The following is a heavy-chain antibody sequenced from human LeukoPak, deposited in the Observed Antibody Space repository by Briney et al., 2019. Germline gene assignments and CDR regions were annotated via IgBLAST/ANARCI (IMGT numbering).Heavy chain of an antibody. V-gene: IGHV3-21*01. CDR2: ISTSSSYI. CDR1: GFTFSSYR. J-gene: IGHJ6*03. Sequence: GGSLRLSCAASGFTFSSYRMNWVRQAPGKGLEWVSSISTSSSYIYYADSVKGRFTISRDNAKNSLYLQMNSLRAEDTAMYYCAKTTDNYYYYNMDVWGKGTTVTVSS. D-gene: IGHD1-1*01. CDR3: AKTTDNYYYYNMDV.